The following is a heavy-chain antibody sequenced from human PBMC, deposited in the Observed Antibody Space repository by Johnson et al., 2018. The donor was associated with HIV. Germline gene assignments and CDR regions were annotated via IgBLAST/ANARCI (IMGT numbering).Heavy chain of an antibody. CDR3: AKSHASFELSGEDVFHI. CDR1: GFTFSNYW. D-gene: IGHD1-26*01. J-gene: IGHJ3*02. V-gene: IGHV3-7*01. CDR2: INQDGSER. Sequence: EVQLVESGGSVVRRGGSLRLSCTASGFTFSNYWMTWVRQAPGKGLEWVANINQDGSERYYVDSVKGRFTISRDNAKNSLYLQMTSLRSEDTAVYYCAKSHASFELSGEDVFHIWGQGTMVTVSS.